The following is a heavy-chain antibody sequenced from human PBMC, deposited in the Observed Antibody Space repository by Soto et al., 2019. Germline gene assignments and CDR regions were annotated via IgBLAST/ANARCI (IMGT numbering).Heavy chain of an antibody. CDR1: GFTFSSYN. D-gene: IGHD1-26*01. CDR2: ISSSSSTI. V-gene: IGHV3-48*02. J-gene: IGHJ4*02. Sequence: EVRLVESGGGLVQPGGSLRLSCEASGFTFSSYNLNWVRQAPGKGLEWVSYISSSSSTIYCADSVKGRFTISRDNAKNSLYLQMNSLRDEDTAVYYCARAPGESGSYYGFFDYWGQGTLVTVSS. CDR3: ARAPGESGSYYGFFDY.